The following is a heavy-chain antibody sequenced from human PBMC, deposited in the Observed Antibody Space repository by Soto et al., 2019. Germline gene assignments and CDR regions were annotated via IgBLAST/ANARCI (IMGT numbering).Heavy chain of an antibody. D-gene: IGHD3-22*01. V-gene: IGHV3-33*01. CDR3: ARAYDYDSSGYYSNEDFDY. CDR1: GFTFSSYG. J-gene: IGHJ4*02. CDR2: IWYDGSNK. Sequence: QVQLVESGGGVVQPGRSLRLSCAASGFTFSSYGMHWVRQAPGKGLEWVAVIWYDGSNKYYADSVKGRFTISRDNSKNTLYLQMNSLRAEDTAVYYCARAYDYDSSGYYSNEDFDYWGQGTLVTVSS.